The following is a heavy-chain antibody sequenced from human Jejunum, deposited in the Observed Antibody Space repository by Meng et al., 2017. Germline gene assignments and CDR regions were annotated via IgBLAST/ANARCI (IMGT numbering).Heavy chain of an antibody. J-gene: IGHJ4*02. V-gene: IGHV7-4-1*02. Sequence: VLVGAFGYGLKKPGASVKVSFKASGYTFTSQAMNWVRQAPGQGLEWMGWINTNTGNPRYAQGFTGRFVFSLDTSVSTAYLQITSLKAEDTAVYYCARDLTYGFLEWGQGTLVTVSS. CDR1: GYTFTSQA. CDR2: INTNTGNP. CDR3: ARDLTYGFLE. D-gene: IGHD3-3*01.